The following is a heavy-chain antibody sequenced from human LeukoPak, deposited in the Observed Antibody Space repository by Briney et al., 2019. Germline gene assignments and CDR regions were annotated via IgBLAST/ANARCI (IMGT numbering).Heavy chain of an antibody. V-gene: IGHV4-59*01. J-gene: IGHJ1*01. D-gene: IGHD1-26*01. Sequence: SETLSLTCTVSGGSISSYYWSWIRQPPGKGLEWIGDIYYSGSTNYNPSLKSRVTISVDTSKNQFSLKLSSVTTAGTAVYYCARGQAVGATWLDRAYFQHWGQGTLVTVSS. CDR1: GGSISSYY. CDR2: IYYSGST. CDR3: ARGQAVGATWLDRAYFQH.